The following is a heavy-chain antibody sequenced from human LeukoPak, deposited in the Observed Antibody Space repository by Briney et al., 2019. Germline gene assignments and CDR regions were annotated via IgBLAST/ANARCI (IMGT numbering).Heavy chain of an antibody. CDR2: MNPNSGNT. D-gene: IGHD6-13*01. CDR3: ARGVAAAGRNWFDP. J-gene: IGHJ5*02. Sequence: ASVKVSCKASGYTFTSYDINWVRQATGQGLEWMGWMNPNSGNTGYAQKFQGRVTMTRNTSISTAHMELSSLRSEDTAVYYCARGVAAAGRNWFDPWGQGTLVTVSS. CDR1: GYTFTSYD. V-gene: IGHV1-8*01.